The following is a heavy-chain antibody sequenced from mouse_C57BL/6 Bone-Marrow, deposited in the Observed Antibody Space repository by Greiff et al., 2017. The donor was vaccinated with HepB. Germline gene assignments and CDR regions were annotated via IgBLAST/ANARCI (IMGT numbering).Heavy chain of an antibody. CDR2: ISDGGSYT. J-gene: IGHJ3*01. CDR1: GFTFSSYA. CDR3: ARAYGSSFFAY. D-gene: IGHD1-1*01. Sequence: DVKLVESGGGLVKPGGSLKLSCAASGFTFSSYAMSWVRQTPEKRLEWVATISDGGSYTYYPDNVKGRFTISRDNAKNNLYLQMSHLKSEDTAMYDCARAYGSSFFAYWGQGTLVTVSA. V-gene: IGHV5-4*03.